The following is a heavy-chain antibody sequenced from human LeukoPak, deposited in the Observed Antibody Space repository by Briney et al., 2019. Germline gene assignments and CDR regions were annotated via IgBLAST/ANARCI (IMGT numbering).Heavy chain of an antibody. D-gene: IGHD5-18*01. CDR1: GGTFSSYA. V-gene: IGHV1-69*05. Sequence: GASVTVSCKASGGTFSSYAISWVRQAPGQGLEWMGGIIPIFGTANYAQKFQGRVTITTDESTSTAYLELSSLRSEDTAVYYCARGTAMVTFYYMNVWGKGTTVTVSS. CDR3: ARGTAMVTFYYMNV. J-gene: IGHJ6*03. CDR2: IIPIFGTA.